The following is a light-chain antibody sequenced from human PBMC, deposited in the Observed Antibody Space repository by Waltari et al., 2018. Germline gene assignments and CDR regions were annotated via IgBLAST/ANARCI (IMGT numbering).Light chain of an antibody. V-gene: IGKV3-20*01. CDR2: GAS. CDR3: QHYVRLPAT. CDR1: QSVSRT. Sequence: EIVLTQSPGTLSLSPGERATLSCRASQSVSRTLAWYQQKPGQAPRLLIYGASTRATGIPERFRGGGSGTDFSLTISRLEPEDFALYYCQHYVRLPATFGQGTKVEIK. J-gene: IGKJ1*01.